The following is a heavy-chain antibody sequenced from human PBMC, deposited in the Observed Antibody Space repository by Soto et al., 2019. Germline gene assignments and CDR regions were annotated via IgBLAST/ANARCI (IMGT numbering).Heavy chain of an antibody. V-gene: IGHV1-8*01. J-gene: IGHJ4*02. Sequence: QVQLVQSGPEVKKPGASVKVSCKASGYNISSYDIIWVRQAAGQGLEWMGWMDPNRGHSDSVQNFRGRVTMTTNISSNTAYMELSGLRSDDTGVYYCARAAYSSLRFLSHWAQGTLVTVSS. D-gene: IGHD2-21*01. CDR1: GYNISSYD. CDR3: ARAAYSSLRFLSH. CDR2: MDPNRGHS.